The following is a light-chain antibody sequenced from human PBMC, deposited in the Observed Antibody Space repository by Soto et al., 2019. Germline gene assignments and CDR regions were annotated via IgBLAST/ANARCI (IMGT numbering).Light chain of an antibody. Sequence: QSVLTQPRSVSGSPGQSVTLSCTGTSSDVGGYHYVSWYQHHPGKAPKIIIYDVNKRPSGVPDRFSGSKSGNTASLTISGRQTEDEADYYCCSYAGSYTLVFGGGTKLTVL. CDR1: SSDVGGYHY. CDR2: DVN. CDR3: CSYAGSYTLV. V-gene: IGLV2-11*01. J-gene: IGLJ2*01.